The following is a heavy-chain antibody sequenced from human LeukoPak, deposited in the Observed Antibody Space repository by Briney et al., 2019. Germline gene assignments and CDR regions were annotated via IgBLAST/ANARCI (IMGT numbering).Heavy chain of an antibody. CDR3: ARDIALGRIEY. V-gene: IGHV3-74*03. D-gene: IGHD7-27*01. J-gene: IGHJ4*02. Sequence: PGGSLRLSCAASGFTFSRYWMHWVRQAPGKGLVWVSRISSDGSSTTYADSVKGRFTISRDNAKNTVYLQMNSLRAEDTAVYYCARDIALGRIEYWGQGTLVTVSS. CDR2: ISSDGSST. CDR1: GFTFSRYW.